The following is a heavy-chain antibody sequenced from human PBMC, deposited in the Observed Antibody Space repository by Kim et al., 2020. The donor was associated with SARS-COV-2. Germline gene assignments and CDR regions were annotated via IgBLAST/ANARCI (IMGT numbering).Heavy chain of an antibody. CDR1: GFTFSSYA. Sequence: GGSLRLSCAASGFTFSSYAMSWVRQAPGKGLEWVSVIYSGGSSTYYADPVTGRFTISRDNSKNTLYLQMNSLRAEDTAVYYCAKATDHSSSWPNGFDPWGQGTLVTVST. J-gene: IGHJ5*02. D-gene: IGHD6-13*01. CDR3: AKATDHSSSWPNGFDP. CDR2: IYSGGSST. V-gene: IGHV3-23*03.